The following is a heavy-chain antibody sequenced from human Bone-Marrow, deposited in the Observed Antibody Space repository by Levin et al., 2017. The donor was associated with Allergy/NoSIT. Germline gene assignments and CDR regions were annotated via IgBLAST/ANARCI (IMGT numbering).Heavy chain of an antibody. V-gene: IGHV3-33*01. J-gene: IGHJ4*02. CDR2: IWYDGGKK. D-gene: IGHD2-21*02. CDR3: ARAIVVVTAVASGFNCFDY. Sequence: GGSLRLSCAASGFAFSGFAMHWVRQAPGKGLEWVAVIWYDGGKKYYADSVKGRFTISRDNSKNTMYLQMNSLRAEDTAVYYCARAIVVVTAVASGFNCFDYWGQGTLVTVSS. CDR1: GFAFSGFA.